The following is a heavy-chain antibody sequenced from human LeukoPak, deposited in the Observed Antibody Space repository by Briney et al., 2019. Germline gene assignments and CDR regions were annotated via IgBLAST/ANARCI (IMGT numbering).Heavy chain of an antibody. V-gene: IGHV4-59*01. Sequence: PSETLSLTCTVSGGSISSYYWSWIRQPPGKGLEWIGYIYYSGSTNYNPSLKSRVTISVDTSKNQFSLKLSSVTAADTAVYYCARGYRGYYYGMDVWGQGTTVTVSS. CDR3: ARGYRGYYYGMDV. CDR2: IYYSGST. CDR1: GGSISSYY. J-gene: IGHJ6*02. D-gene: IGHD3-10*01.